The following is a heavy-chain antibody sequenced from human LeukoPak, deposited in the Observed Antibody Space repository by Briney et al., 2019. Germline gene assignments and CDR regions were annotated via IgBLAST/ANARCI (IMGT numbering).Heavy chain of an antibody. CDR3: ARTMITFGGVIVPPYY. CDR2: ISAYNGNT. J-gene: IGHJ4*02. Sequence: GASVKVSCKASGYTFTIHGISWVRQAPGQGVEGVGWISAYNGNTNYAQKLQGRVTMTTDTSTSTAYMEVRSVRCEDTAVYYCARTMITFGGVIVPPYYWCQGTLVTVAS. V-gene: IGHV1-18*01. D-gene: IGHD3-16*02. CDR1: GYTFTIHG.